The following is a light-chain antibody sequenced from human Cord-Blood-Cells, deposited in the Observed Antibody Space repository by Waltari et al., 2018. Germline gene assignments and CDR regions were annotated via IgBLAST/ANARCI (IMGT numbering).Light chain of an antibody. Sequence: QSALTQPPSASGSPGQSVTISCTGTTIDVGGYDYLSWYQQHPGKAPKLMIYEVSKRPSGVPDRFSGSKSGNTASLTVSGLQAEDEADYYCSSYAGSNNLVFGTGTKVTVL. CDR2: EVS. CDR1: TIDVGGYDY. J-gene: IGLJ1*01. V-gene: IGLV2-8*01. CDR3: SSYAGSNNLV.